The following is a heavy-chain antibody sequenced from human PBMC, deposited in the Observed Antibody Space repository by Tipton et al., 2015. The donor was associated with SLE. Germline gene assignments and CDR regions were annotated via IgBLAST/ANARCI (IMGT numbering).Heavy chain of an antibody. D-gene: IGHD6-6*01. CDR3: ARVTPWAARRTHYFDY. Sequence: QLVQSGGGLVKPGGSLRLSCAASGFTFSSYAMSWVRQAPGKGLEWVSVIYSGGSTYYADSVKGRFTISRDNSKNTLYLQMNSLRAEDTAVYYCARVTPWAARRTHYFDYWGQGTLVTVSS. V-gene: IGHV3-66*02. CDR1: GFTFSSYA. J-gene: IGHJ4*02. CDR2: IYSGGST.